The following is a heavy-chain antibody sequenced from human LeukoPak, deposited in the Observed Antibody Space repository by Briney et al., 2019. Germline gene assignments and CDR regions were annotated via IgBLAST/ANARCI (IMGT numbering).Heavy chain of an antibody. CDR2: IYYSGST. D-gene: IGHD2/OR15-2a*01. J-gene: IGHJ4*02. CDR3: ARSGSFIPGYFDY. CDR1: GGSISSSSYY. Sequence: SETLSLTCTVSGGSISSSSYYWGWIRQPPGKGLEWIGSIYYSGSTYYNPSLKSRVTISVDTSKNQFSLKLSSVTAADTAVYYYARSGSFIPGYFDYWGQGTLVTVSS. V-gene: IGHV4-39*01.